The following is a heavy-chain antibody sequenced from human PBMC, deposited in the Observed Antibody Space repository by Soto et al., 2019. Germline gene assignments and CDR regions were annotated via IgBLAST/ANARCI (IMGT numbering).Heavy chain of an antibody. J-gene: IGHJ6*02. Sequence: SGPTLVNPTQTLTLTCTFSGFSLSTSGMCVSWIRQPPGKALEWIALIDWDDDKYYSTSLKTRLTLSKVTSKNQVVPTMTNMAPVDTATYYGPRPLWAGGGDYYYGMDVWGQGTTVTVSS. CDR3: PRPLWAGGGDYYYGMDV. CDR2: IDWDDDK. V-gene: IGHV2-70*01. CDR1: GFSLSTSGMC. D-gene: IGHD1-26*01.